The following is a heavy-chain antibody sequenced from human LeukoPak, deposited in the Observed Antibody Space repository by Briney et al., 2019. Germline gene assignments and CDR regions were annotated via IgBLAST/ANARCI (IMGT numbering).Heavy chain of an antibody. D-gene: IGHD4-11*01. CDR3: ARGRAVITVTTIGMDV. CDR1: GYIFTTYG. CDR2: ISVDNGNT. J-gene: IGHJ6*02. Sequence: ASVKVSCKASGYIFTTYGISWVRQAPGQGLEWMGWISVDNGNTNYAQNLQDRVTMTTDTSTSTVYMELRSLRSDDTAVYYCARGRAVITVTTIGMDVWGQGTTVTVSS. V-gene: IGHV1-18*01.